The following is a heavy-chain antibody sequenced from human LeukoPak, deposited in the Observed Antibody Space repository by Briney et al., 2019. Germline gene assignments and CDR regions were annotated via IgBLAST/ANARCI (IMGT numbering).Heavy chain of an antibody. V-gene: IGHV3-49*03. CDR1: GFTFGDYA. CDR3: TREVQPKESYYYYYYGMDV. J-gene: IGHJ6*02. D-gene: IGHD4/OR15-4a*01. Sequence: GGSLRLSCTASGFTFGDYAVSWFRQAPGKGLEWVGFIRSKAYGGTTEYAASVKGRFTISRDDSKSIAYLQMNSLKTEDTAVYYCTREVQPKESYYYYYYGMDVWGQGTTVTVSS. CDR2: IRSKAYGGTT.